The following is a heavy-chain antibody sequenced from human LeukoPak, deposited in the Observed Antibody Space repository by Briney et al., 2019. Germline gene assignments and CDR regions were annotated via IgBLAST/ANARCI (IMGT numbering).Heavy chain of an antibody. V-gene: IGHV4-61*02. J-gene: IGHJ4*02. CDR1: GGSISSGSYY. CDR3: ARYFGRWDFDY. CDR2: IYTSGST. Sequence: PSQTLSLTCTVSGGSISSGSYYWRSIRQPAGKVLEWIGRIYTSGSTNYNPSLKSRVTISVDTSKNQFSLKLSSVTAADTAVYYCARYFGRWDFDYWGQGTLVTVSS. D-gene: IGHD3-9*01.